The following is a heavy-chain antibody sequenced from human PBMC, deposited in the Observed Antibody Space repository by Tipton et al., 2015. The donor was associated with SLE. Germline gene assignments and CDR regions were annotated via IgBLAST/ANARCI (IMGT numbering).Heavy chain of an antibody. Sequence: TLSLTCAVHGGSFSGYYWTWIRQSPSGLEWIGEINHGGNSNSNPSLKSRVTISVDTSNDQFSLKLTSVTAADTAVYYCARGLLDQYWGQGTMVTVSS. J-gene: IGHJ3*01. CDR2: INHGGNS. V-gene: IGHV4-34*01. CDR3: ARGLLDQY. D-gene: IGHD2-2*02. CDR1: GGSFSGYY.